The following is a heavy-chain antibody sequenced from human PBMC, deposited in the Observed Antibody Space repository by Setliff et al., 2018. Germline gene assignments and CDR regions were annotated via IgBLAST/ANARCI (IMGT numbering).Heavy chain of an antibody. V-gene: IGHV3-48*01. CDR2: ISSRSNK. J-gene: IGHJ2*01. D-gene: IGHD4-17*01. CDR3: AKDHGDIDFWYFDL. Sequence: PGESLKISCAASGITFSTYSMNWVRQAPGKGLEWVSYISSRSNKYYADSVKGRFTISRDNSKNTLYLQMNSLRVEDTAVYYCAKDHGDIDFWYFDLWGRGTLVTVSS. CDR1: GITFSTYS.